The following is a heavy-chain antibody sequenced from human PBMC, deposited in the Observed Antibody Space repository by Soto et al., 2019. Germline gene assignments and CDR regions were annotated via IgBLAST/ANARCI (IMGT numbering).Heavy chain of an antibody. CDR3: ARENRGPLQVLAD. Sequence: ASVKVSCKASGYTFTTHSMQCVRQAPGPGLEGMGILNPHGGFTNYAQKFQGRVTMTRDTSTSTVYMALSSLRSEDTAFDYCARENRGPLQVLADWGQGPQVT. CDR1: GYTFTTHS. CDR2: LNPHGGFT. J-gene: IGHJ4*02. D-gene: IGHD3-3*02. V-gene: IGHV1-46*01.